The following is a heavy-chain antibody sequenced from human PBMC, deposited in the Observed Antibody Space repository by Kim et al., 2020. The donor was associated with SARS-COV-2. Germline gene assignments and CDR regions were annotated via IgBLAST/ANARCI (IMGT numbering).Heavy chain of an antibody. CDR1: GGSVSSGSYY. CDR2: IYYSGST. V-gene: IGHV4-61*01. D-gene: IGHD6-13*01. CDR3: ARAYSSSWYGGPGWFDP. Sequence: SETLSLTCTVSGGSVSSGSYYWSWIRQPPGKGLEWIGYIYYSGSTNYNPSLKSRVTISVDTSKNQFSLKLSSVTAADTAVYYCARAYSSSWYGGPGWFDPWGQGTLVTVSS. J-gene: IGHJ5*02.